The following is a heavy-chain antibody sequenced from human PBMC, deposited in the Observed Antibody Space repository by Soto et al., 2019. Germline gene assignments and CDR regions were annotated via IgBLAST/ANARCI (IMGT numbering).Heavy chain of an antibody. CDR2: ISGKNGDT. D-gene: IGHD5-12*01. CDR1: GFTFTSYG. Sequence: QVQLVQSGAEVKKPGASVKVSCKASGFTFTSYGISWVRQAPGQGLEWMGWISGKNGDTNFAQKFQGRVTLTADTSTGTFSMEMRSLRSDDTAIYYCARDLGADMVATSSGAVAGSRDYWGQGTLVTVSS. J-gene: IGHJ1*01. CDR3: ARDLGADMVATSSGAVAGSRDY. V-gene: IGHV1-18*01.